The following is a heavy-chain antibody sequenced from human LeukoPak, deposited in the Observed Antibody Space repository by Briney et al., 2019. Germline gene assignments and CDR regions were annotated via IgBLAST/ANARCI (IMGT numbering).Heavy chain of an antibody. J-gene: IGHJ2*01. D-gene: IGHD3-10*01. CDR2: ISYDGSNK. V-gene: IGHV3-30*18. CDR1: GFTFSSYG. CDR3: AKSSLRGHSLWYFDL. Sequence: GGSLRLSCAASGFTFSSYGMHWVRQAPGKGLEWVAVISYDGSNKYDADSVKGRFTISRDNSKNTLYLQMNKLRVEDTAAYYCAKSSLRGHSLWYFDLWGRGTPVTVSS.